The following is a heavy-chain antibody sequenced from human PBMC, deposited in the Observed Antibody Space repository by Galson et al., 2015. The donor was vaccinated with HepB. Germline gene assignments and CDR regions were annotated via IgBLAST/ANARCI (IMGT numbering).Heavy chain of an antibody. CDR3: ARPEGGGSYWYSFDY. V-gene: IGHV3-33*08. J-gene: IGHJ4*02. D-gene: IGHD1-26*01. CDR2: IWYDGSNK. Sequence: SLRLSCAASGFTFSSYGMHWVRQAPGKGLEWVAVIWYDGSNKYYADSVKGRFTISRDNSKNTLYLQMHSLRAEDTAVYYCARPEGGGSYWYSFDYWGQGTLVTVSS. CDR1: GFTFSSYG.